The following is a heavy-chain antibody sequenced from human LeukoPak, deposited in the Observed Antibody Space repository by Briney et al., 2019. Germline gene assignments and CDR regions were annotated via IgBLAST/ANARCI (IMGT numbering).Heavy chain of an antibody. CDR1: GFSLRNARVG. CDR2: IFSNDEK. D-gene: IGHD2-21*02. CDR3: ARISYCGGDCYAFDY. V-gene: IGHV2-26*01. J-gene: IGHJ4*02. Sequence: SGPVLVKPTETLTLTCPVSGFSLRNARVGVSWIRQPPGKALEWLAHIFSNDEKSYSTSLKSRLTISKDTSKSQVVLTMTNMDPVDTATYYCARISYCGGDCYAFDYWGQGTLVTVSS.